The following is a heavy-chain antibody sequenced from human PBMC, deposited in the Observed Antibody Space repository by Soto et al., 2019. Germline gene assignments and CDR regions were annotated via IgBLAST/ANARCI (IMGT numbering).Heavy chain of an antibody. CDR1: GDTFSSYT. CDR2: IIPILTTT. J-gene: IGHJ6*02. CDR3: ARLRYCGYDCYYKHYSGMDV. D-gene: IGHD2-21*02. Sequence: QVQLVQSGAEVKKPGSSVKVSCRASGDTFSSYTVNWLRQAPGRGLEWMGRIIPILTTTDYAQNFRGRLTIPADKSTNTVYMELSSLRSEDTAVYYCARLRYCGYDCYYKHYSGMDVWGQGTTVTVAS. V-gene: IGHV1-69*08.